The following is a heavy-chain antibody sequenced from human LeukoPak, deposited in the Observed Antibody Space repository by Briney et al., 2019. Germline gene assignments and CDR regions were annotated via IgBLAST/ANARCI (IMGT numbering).Heavy chain of an antibody. CDR2: INHSGST. J-gene: IGHJ4*02. D-gene: IGHD6-19*01. CDR3: ARGSKSFIAVATRTLDY. CDR1: GGSFSGYY. Sequence: SETLSLTRAVYGGSFSGYYWSWIRQPPGKGLEWIGEINHSGSTNYNPSLKSRVTISVDTSKNQFSLKLSSVTAADTAVYYCARGSKSFIAVATRTLDYWGQGTLVTVSS. V-gene: IGHV4-34*01.